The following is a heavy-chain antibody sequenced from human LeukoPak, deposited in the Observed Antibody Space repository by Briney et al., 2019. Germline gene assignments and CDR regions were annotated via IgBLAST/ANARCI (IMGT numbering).Heavy chain of an antibody. CDR3: ARDNGDYWFDY. J-gene: IGHJ4*02. Sequence: ASVKVSCEASGGTFSSYAISWVRQAPGQGLEWMGWINPNSGGTNYAQKFQGRVTMTRDTSISTAYMELTRLRSDDTAVYYCARDNGDYWFDYWGQGTLVTVSS. CDR1: GGTFSSYA. D-gene: IGHD4-17*01. CDR2: INPNSGGT. V-gene: IGHV1-2*02.